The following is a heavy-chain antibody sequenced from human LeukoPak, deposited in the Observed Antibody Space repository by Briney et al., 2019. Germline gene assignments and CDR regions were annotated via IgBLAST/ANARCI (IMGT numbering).Heavy chain of an antibody. CDR1: GFSFSTYG. Sequence: GGSLRLSCAASGFSFSTYGMSWVRQAPGKGLEWVSAISGSGGRTNYADSVKGRFTFSRDNSKNTLYLQMNSLRAEDTAVYYCTRDRYTYADFDYWGQGTLVTVSS. CDR2: ISGSGGRT. J-gene: IGHJ4*02. D-gene: IGHD5-18*01. CDR3: TRDRYTYADFDY. V-gene: IGHV3-23*01.